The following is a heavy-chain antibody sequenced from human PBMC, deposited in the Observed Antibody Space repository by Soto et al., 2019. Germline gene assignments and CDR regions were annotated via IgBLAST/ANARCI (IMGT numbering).Heavy chain of an antibody. Sequence: ASVKVSCKASGYTFTAFYMHWVRQAPGQGLEWMGWINPNTGGTNYAQKFQGWVTMTTDTSISTAYMELNRLKSDDTAVYYCARGVGLQNFDYWGQGTLVTVSS. D-gene: IGHD5-12*01. CDR2: INPNTGGT. J-gene: IGHJ4*02. CDR3: ARGVGLQNFDY. V-gene: IGHV1-2*04. CDR1: GYTFTAFY.